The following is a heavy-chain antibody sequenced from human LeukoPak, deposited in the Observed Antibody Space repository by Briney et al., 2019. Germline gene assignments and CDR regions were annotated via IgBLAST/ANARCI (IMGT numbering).Heavy chain of an antibody. CDR3: ARDTKYAFDN. Sequence: GGSLRLSCAATGFTFSDYSMNWVRQAPGKGLAGISYVGISSGNTKYADSVKGRFTISGDKAKNSLYLQMNSLRVEDTAVYYCARDTKYAFDNWGQETLVTVSS. CDR1: GFTFSDYS. J-gene: IGHJ4*02. D-gene: IGHD2-2*01. V-gene: IGHV3-48*01. CDR2: VGISSGNT.